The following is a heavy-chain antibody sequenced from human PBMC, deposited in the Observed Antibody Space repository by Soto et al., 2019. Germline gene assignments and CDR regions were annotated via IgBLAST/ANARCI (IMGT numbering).Heavy chain of an antibody. V-gene: IGHV1-24*01. Sequence: ASVKVSCKVSGYTLTELSMHWVRQAPGKGLEWMGGFDPEDGETIYAQKFQGRVTMTEDTSTDTAYMELSSLRSEDTAVYYCATCLTGYYSCGYWGQGTLVTVSS. CDR2: FDPEDGET. CDR3: ATCLTGYYSCGY. D-gene: IGHD3-9*01. CDR1: GYTLTELS. J-gene: IGHJ4*02.